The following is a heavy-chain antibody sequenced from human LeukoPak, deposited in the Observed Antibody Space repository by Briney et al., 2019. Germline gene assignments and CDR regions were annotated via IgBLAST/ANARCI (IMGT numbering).Heavy chain of an antibody. D-gene: IGHD6-13*01. V-gene: IGHV3-21*04. CDR1: GFTFSSYS. CDR3: AKDSQGSWYEGAAFDI. J-gene: IGHJ3*02. CDR2: ISSSSSYI. Sequence: KPGGSLRLXCAASGFTFSSYSMNWVRQAPGKGLEWVSSISSSSSYIYYADSVKGRFTISRDNAKNSLYLQMNSLRAEDMALYYCAKDSQGSWYEGAAFDIWGQGTMVTVSS.